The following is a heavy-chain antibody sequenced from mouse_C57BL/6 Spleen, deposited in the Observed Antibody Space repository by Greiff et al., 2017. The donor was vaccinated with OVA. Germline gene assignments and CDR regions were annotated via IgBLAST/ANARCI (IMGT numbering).Heavy chain of an antibody. Sequence: VQLQQSGPELVKPGASVKISCKASGYTFTDYYMNWVKQSHGKSLEWIGDINPNNGGTSYNQKFKGKATLTVDKSSSTAYMELSSLTSEDSAVYYCACPLLWGDYWGQGTSVTVSS. V-gene: IGHV1-26*01. CDR1: GYTFTDYY. J-gene: IGHJ4*01. D-gene: IGHD2-1*01. CDR2: INPNNGGT. CDR3: ACPLLWGDY.